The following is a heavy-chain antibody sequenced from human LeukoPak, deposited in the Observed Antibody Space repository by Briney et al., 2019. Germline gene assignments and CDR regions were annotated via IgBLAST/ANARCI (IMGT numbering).Heavy chain of an antibody. CDR2: ISYDGSNK. CDR3: ARDGVIGDYDSPFDY. D-gene: IGHD5-12*01. CDR1: GFTFSSYA. V-gene: IGHV3-30-3*01. J-gene: IGHJ4*02. Sequence: GRSLRLSCAASGFTFSSYAMHWVRQAPGKGLEWVAVISYDGSNKYYADSVKGRFTISRDNSKNTLYLQMNSLRAEDTAVYYCARDGVIGDYDSPFDYWGQGTLVTVSS.